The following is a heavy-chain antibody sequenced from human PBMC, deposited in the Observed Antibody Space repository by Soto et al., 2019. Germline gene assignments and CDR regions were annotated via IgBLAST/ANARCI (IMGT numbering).Heavy chain of an antibody. CDR3: AKRGFIGYYDSSGYFDY. D-gene: IGHD3-22*01. CDR2: ISYDGSNK. V-gene: IGHV3-30*18. Sequence: GGALRHSWAAAGLTLNNYEMRWGRQAPGKGLEWVAVISYDGSNKNYVDSVKGRFTISRDNSKNTLYLQMNSLSAEDTAVYYCAKRGFIGYYDSSGYFDYWGQGPLVNVS. CDR1: GLTLNNYE. J-gene: IGHJ4*02.